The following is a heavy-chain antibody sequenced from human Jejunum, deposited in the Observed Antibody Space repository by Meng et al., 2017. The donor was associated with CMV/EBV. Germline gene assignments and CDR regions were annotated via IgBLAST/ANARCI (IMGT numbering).Heavy chain of an antibody. CDR1: GHISTGNYY. CDR2: ISHSGST. CDR3: ARSLAPAVSMYNWFDS. Sequence: GHISTGNYYWSWIRQPPGKGLEWIGCISHSGSTFFHPSLESRVTLSVDTSKNQFSLKLSSVAAADTAVYYCARSLAPAVSMYNWFDSWGQGTLVTVSS. D-gene: IGHD5/OR15-5a*01. V-gene: IGHV4-30-4*08. J-gene: IGHJ5*01.